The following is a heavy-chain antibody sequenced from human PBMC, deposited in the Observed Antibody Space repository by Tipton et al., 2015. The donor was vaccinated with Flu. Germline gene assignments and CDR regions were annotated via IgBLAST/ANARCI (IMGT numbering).Heavy chain of an antibody. D-gene: IGHD6-19*01. V-gene: IGHV4-39*01. CDR3: ARRGYSSGWYSGAFDY. J-gene: IGHJ4*02. Sequence: TLSLTCPVSGDSISSSSYYWGWIRQPPGKGLEWIGDIYYSGSTFYNPSLRSRATISVDTSKNQFSLKLKSVAAADTAVYYCARRGYSSGWYSGAFDYWGQGSLVTVSS. CDR1: GDSISSSSYY. CDR2: IYYSGST.